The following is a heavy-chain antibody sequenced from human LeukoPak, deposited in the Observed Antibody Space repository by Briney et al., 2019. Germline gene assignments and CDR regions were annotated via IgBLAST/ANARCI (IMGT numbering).Heavy chain of an antibody. V-gene: IGHV4-34*01. D-gene: IGHD6-13*01. CDR3: TRAGLAAARTRPLDY. Sequence: SETLSLTCAVYGGSFSGYYWSWIRQPPGKGLEWIGEINHSGSTNYNPSLKSRVTISVDTSKNQFSLKLSSVTAADTAVYYCTRAGLAAARTRPLDYWGQGTLVTVSS. CDR1: GGSFSGYY. J-gene: IGHJ4*02. CDR2: INHSGST.